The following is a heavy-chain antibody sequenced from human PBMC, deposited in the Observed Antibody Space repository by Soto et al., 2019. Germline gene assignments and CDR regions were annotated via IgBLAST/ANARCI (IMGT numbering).Heavy chain of an antibody. V-gene: IGHV3-48*01. CDR1: GFTFSSYS. Sequence: GGSLRLSCAASGFTFSSYSMNWVRQAPGKGLEWVSYISSSSSTIYYADSVKGRFTISRDNAKNSLYLQMNSLRAEDTAVYYCARDSPKYQLLRGGRWWADYFDYWGQGTLVTVSS. CDR3: ARDSPKYQLLRGGRWWADYFDY. D-gene: IGHD2-2*01. CDR2: ISSSSSTI. J-gene: IGHJ4*02.